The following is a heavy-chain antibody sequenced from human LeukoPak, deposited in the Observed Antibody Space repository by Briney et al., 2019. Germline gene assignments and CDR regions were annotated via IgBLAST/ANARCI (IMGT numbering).Heavy chain of an antibody. CDR1: GGSISSYY. V-gene: IGHV4-59*01. CDR3: ARAIDTAMATEFDY. J-gene: IGHJ4*02. D-gene: IGHD5-18*01. CDR2: IYYSGST. Sequence: SETLSLTCTVSGGSISSYYWSWIRQPPGKGLEWIGYIYYSGSTNYNPSLKSRVTISVDTSKNQFSLKLSSVTAANTAVYYCARAIDTAMATEFDYWGQGTLVTVSS.